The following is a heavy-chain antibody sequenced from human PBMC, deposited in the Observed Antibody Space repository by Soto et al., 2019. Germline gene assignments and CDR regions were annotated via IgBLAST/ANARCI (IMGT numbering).Heavy chain of an antibody. V-gene: IGHV4-4*07. CDR3: AREYSYHFDP. D-gene: IGHD5-18*01. Sequence: ETLSLTCTVSGDSISGYHWSWIRQPAGEGLQWIGRIYSSGGTNYSPSLKSRVSMSADTSKNQFSLKLSSATAADTAVYYCAREYSYHFDPWGQGTLVTVSS. J-gene: IGHJ5*02. CDR2: IYSSGGT. CDR1: GDSISGYH.